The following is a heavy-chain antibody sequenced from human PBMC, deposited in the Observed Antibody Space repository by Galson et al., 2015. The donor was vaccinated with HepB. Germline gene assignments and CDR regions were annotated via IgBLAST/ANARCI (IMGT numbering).Heavy chain of an antibody. CDR1: GATFSSCD. V-gene: IGHV1-69*04. J-gene: IGHJ4*02. D-gene: IGHD6-25*01. CDR3: ARTYSSGYLETDY. CDR2: IVPIFNIT. Sequence: SVKVSCKASGATFSSCDINWVRQAPGQGLEWMGRIVPIFNITHYAQNFQGRVTLTADRSTSTAYMELSSLRSEDTAMYYCARTYSSGYLETDYWGQGIQVTVSS.